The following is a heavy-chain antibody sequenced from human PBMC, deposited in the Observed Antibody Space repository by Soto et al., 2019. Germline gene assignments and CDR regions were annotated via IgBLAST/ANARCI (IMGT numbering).Heavy chain of an antibody. D-gene: IGHD3-3*01. J-gene: IGHJ3*02. CDR3: AREVRVRGFAFDI. CDR1: GFTVSSNY. V-gene: IGHV3-66*01. Sequence: PGGSLRLSCAASGFTVSSNYMNWVRQAPGKGLEWVSFIYSGGNTYYADSVKGRFTISRDNSKNMLYLQMNSLRVEDTAVYYCAREVRVRGFAFDIWGQGTMVTVS. CDR2: IYSGGNT.